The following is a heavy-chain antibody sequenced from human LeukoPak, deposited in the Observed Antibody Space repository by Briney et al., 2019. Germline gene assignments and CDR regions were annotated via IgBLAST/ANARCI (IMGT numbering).Heavy chain of an antibody. J-gene: IGHJ4*02. D-gene: IGHD1-14*01. CDR1: GGSFSGYY. CDR3: ARGRVTVDY. CDR2: INHSGST. V-gene: IGHV4-34*01. Sequence: PSETLSLTCAVYGGSFSGYYWSWIRQPPGKGLEWIGEINHSGSTNYNPSLKSRVTISVGTSKNQFSLKLSSVTAADTAVYYCARGRVTVDYWGQGTLVTVSS.